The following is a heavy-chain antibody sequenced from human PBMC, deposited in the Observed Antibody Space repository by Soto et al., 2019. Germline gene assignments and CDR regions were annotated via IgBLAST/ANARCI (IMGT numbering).Heavy chain of an antibody. CDR3: ARGGGSPYHNPAFDF. J-gene: IGHJ4*02. CDR1: GASITQYY. Sequence: QVQLQESGPGLVKPSETLSLTCTVSGASITQYYWNWIRQSPGKGLEWIVSVSSTGSTVFNPSLPSLVTVSLDTSKNQLSLTLNSVTAADTAVYYCARGGGSPYHNPAFDFWGQGTLVTVSS. V-gene: IGHV4-59*01. D-gene: IGHD6-13*01. CDR2: VSSTGST.